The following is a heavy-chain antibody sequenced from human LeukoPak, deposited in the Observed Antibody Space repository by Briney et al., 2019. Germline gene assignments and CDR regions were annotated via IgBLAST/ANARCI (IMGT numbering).Heavy chain of an antibody. Sequence: ASVKVSCKASGGTFSSYAISWVRQAPGQGLEWMGGIIPIFGTANYAQKFQGRVTITADESTSTAYMELSSLRSEDTAMYYCARTIVVVTAIHPYYYYYYMDVWGKGTTVTISS. V-gene: IGHV1-69*13. CDR1: GGTFSSYA. D-gene: IGHD2-21*02. J-gene: IGHJ6*03. CDR3: ARTIVVVTAIHPYYYYYYMDV. CDR2: IIPIFGTA.